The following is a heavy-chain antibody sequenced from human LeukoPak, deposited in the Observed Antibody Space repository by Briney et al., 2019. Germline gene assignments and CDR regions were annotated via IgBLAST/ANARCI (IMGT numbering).Heavy chain of an antibody. CDR3: PTPSSLRYDSGSPDY. CDR1: GFTFSNYG. J-gene: IGHJ4*02. CDR2: IRFDGSNK. D-gene: IGHD3-10*01. Sequence: GGSLRLSCVASGFTFSNYGMHWVRQAPGKGLEWVAFIRFDGSNKYYADSVKGRFTISRDNSKNTLFLQMSSLTADDTAVYYCPTPSSLRYDSGSPDYWGQGTLVTVSS. V-gene: IGHV3-30*02.